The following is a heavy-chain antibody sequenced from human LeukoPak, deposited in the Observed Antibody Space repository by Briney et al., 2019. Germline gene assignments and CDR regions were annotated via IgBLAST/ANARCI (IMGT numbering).Heavy chain of an antibody. CDR3: ARSADYSNQHNDY. Sequence: ASVKVSCKASGYTFTGYYIHWVRQAPGQGLEWMAWINPNSGGTNYAQKFQGRVTMTRDTSISTAYMELSRLRSDDTAVYYCARSADYSNQHNDYWGQGTLVTVAS. V-gene: IGHV1-2*02. CDR2: INPNSGGT. D-gene: IGHD4-11*01. J-gene: IGHJ4*02. CDR1: GYTFTGYY.